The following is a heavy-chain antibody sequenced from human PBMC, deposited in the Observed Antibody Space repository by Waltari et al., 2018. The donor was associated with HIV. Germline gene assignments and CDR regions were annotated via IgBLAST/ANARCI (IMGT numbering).Heavy chain of an antibody. D-gene: IGHD3-22*01. V-gene: IGHV4-59*01. Sequence: QVQLQESGPGLVKPSETLSLTCTVSGGSISSYYWSWIRQLPGKGLEWIGYIYYSGGTNYNPSLKSRVTISVDTSKNQFSLKLSSVTAADTAVYYCARALTRHYYDSSGYFGAFDIWGQGTMVTVSS. CDR2: IYYSGGT. CDR1: GGSISSYY. CDR3: ARALTRHYYDSSGYFGAFDI. J-gene: IGHJ3*02.